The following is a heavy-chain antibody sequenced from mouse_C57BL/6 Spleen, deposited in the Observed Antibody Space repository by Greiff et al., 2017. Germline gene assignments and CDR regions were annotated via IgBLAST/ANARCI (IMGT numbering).Heavy chain of an antibody. CDR2: ISYDGSN. V-gene: IGHV3-6*01. Sequence: EVQRVESGPGLVKPSQSLSLTCSVTGYSITSGYYWNWIRQFPGNKLEWMGYISYDGSNNYNPSLKNRISITRDTSKNQFFLKLNSVTTEDTATYYCARDNYSFDYWGQGTTLTVSS. D-gene: IGHD2-12*01. CDR1: GYSITSGYY. CDR3: ARDNYSFDY. J-gene: IGHJ2*01.